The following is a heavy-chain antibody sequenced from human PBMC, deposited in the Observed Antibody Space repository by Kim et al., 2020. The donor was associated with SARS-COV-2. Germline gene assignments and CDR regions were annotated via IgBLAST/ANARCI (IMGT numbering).Heavy chain of an antibody. Sequence: YYNPPLKMRVTLAVETSRNQFSLKLSSVTAADTAVFYCTRHLSGSSWFDYWGQGTLVTVSS. CDR3: TRHLSGSSWFDY. V-gene: IGHV4-39*01. D-gene: IGHD6-13*01. J-gene: IGHJ4*02.